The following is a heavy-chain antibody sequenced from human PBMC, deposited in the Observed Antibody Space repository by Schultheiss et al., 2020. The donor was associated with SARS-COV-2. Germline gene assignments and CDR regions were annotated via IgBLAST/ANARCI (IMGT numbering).Heavy chain of an antibody. CDR3: ARGSYCSSTSCLLGYYYGMDV. D-gene: IGHD2-2*01. V-gene: IGHV1-2*06. J-gene: IGHJ6*02. CDR1: GYTFTGYY. Sequence: ASVKVSCKASGYTFTGYYMHWVRQAPGQGLEWMGRINPNSGGTNYAQKFQGRVTMTRDTSISTAYMELSRLRSDDTAVYYCARGSYCSSTSCLLGYYYGMDVWGQGTTVTVSS. CDR2: INPNSGGT.